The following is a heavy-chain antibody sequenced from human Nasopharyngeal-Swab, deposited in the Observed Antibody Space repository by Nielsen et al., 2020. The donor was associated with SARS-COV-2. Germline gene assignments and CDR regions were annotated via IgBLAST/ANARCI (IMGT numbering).Heavy chain of an antibody. CDR2: IYYSGST. V-gene: IGHV4-59*13. J-gene: IGHJ4*02. Sequence: SETLSLTCTVYGGSFSGYYWSWIRQPPGKGLEWIGYIYYSGSTNYNPSLKSRVTISVDTSKNQFSLKLSSVTAADTAVYYCARGFDYWGQGTLVTVSS. CDR3: ARGFDY. CDR1: GGSFSGYY.